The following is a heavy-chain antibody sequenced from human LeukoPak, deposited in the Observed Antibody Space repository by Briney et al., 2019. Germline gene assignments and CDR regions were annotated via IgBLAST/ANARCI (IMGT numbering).Heavy chain of an antibody. CDR3: AGGGRTWFDP. CDR2: IYYSGST. Sequence: SETLSLTCSVSGGSMNNYYWSWIRQPPGKGLEWIGYIYYSGSTYYNSSLKSRVTISVDTSKNQFSLRLSSVTAADTAVYYCAGGGRTWFDPWGQGTPVTVSS. J-gene: IGHJ5*02. V-gene: IGHV4-59*01. CDR1: GGSMNNYY. D-gene: IGHD1-14*01.